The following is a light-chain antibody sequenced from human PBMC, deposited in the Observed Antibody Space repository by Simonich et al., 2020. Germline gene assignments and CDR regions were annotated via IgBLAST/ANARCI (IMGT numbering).Light chain of an antibody. CDR2: EGR. CDR1: SSDVGSYNL. J-gene: IGLJ2*01. CDR3: CSYAGSSTV. V-gene: IGLV2-23*01. Sequence: QSALTQPVSVSGSPGQSITISCTGTSSDVGSYNLVSWYQQHPGKTPKLMIYEGRKRPSGVSNRFSGSNSGNTASLTISGLQAEDEADYYCCSYAGSSTVFGGGTKLTVL.